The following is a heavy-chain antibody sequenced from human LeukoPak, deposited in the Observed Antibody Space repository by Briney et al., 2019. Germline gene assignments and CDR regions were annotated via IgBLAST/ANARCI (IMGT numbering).Heavy chain of an antibody. CDR1: GGPISSSSYY. D-gene: IGHD3-3*02. J-gene: IGHJ4*02. Sequence: SETLSLTCTVSGGPISSSSYYWGWIRQPPGKGLEWIGSIYYSGRTYYNPSLKSRVTISVDTPKNQSSLKLSSGTAADTAVYYCPRDRVSRGGDYWGQGTLVTVSS. CDR3: PRDRVSRGGDY. V-gene: IGHV4-39*07. CDR2: IYYSGRT.